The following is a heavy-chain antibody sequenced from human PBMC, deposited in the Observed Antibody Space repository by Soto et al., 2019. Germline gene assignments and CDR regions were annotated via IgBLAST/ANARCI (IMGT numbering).Heavy chain of an antibody. CDR1: GFTFRGSA. CDR3: TRLDSSGWYDQSYYYYGMDV. CDR2: IRSKANSYAT. D-gene: IGHD6-19*01. J-gene: IGHJ6*02. Sequence: GGSMRLSCAASGFTFRGSAMHWVRQASGKGLEWVGRIRSKANSYATAYAASVKGRFTISRDDSKNTAYLQMNSLKTEDTAVYYCTRLDSSGWYDQSYYYYGMDVWGQGTTVTV. V-gene: IGHV3-73*01.